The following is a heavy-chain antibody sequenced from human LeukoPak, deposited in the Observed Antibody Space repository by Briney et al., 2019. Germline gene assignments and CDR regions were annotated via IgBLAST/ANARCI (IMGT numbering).Heavy chain of an antibody. CDR1: GFTFSSYG. CDR3: AKDENPRDYNYSGMDV. CDR2: IWYDGSNK. V-gene: IGHV3-33*06. J-gene: IGHJ6*02. D-gene: IGHD2/OR15-2a*01. Sequence: GGSLRLSCAASGFTFSSYGMHWVRQAPGKGLEWVAVIWYDGSNKYYADSVKGRFTISRDNSKNTLYLQMNSLRAEDTAVYYCAKDENPRDYNYSGMDVWGQGTTVTVSS.